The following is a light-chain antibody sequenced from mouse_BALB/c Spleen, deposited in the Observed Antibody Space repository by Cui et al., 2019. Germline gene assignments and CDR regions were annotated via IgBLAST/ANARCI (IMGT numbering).Light chain of an antibody. CDR2: DTS. CDR1: SSVSY. V-gene: IGKV4-55*01. Sequence: QIVLTQSPAIMSASPGEKVTMTCSASSSVSYMYWYQQKPGSSPRLLIYDTSSLASGVPVRFSGSGSGTSYSLTISRMEAEDAATYYRQQLSSYTFGGGTKLEIK. CDR3: QQLSSYT. J-gene: IGKJ2*01.